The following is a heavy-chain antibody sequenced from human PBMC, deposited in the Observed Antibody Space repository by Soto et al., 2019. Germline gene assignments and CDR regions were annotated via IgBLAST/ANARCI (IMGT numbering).Heavy chain of an antibody. V-gene: IGHV1-18*01. Sequence: ASVKVSCKASGYTFTSYGISWVRQAPGQGQEWMGWISAYNGNTNYAQKLQGRVTMTTDTSTSTAYMELRSLRSDDTAVYYCARDFYDILTGQYTPNWFDPWGQGTLVTVSS. J-gene: IGHJ5*02. CDR2: ISAYNGNT. CDR1: GYTFTSYG. CDR3: ARDFYDILTGQYTPNWFDP. D-gene: IGHD3-9*01.